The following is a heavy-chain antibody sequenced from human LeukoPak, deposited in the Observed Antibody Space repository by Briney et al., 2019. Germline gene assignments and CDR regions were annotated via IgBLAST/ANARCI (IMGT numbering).Heavy chain of an antibody. CDR3: ARSKVQYYYGSGSPGYFDY. D-gene: IGHD3-10*01. V-gene: IGHV4-59*01. CDR2: IYFSGST. CDR1: GGSISSYY. Sequence: SETLSLTCTVSGGSISSYYWSWIRQPPGKGLEWIGYIYFSGSTNYNPSLKSRVTISVDTSKNQFSLKLSSVTAADTAVYYCARSKVQYYYGSGSPGYFDYWGQGTLVTVPS. J-gene: IGHJ4*02.